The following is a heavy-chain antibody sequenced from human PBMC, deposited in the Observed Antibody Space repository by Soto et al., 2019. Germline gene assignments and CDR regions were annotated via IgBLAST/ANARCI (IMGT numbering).Heavy chain of an antibody. CDR1: RYTFTGYY. J-gene: IGHJ6*02. V-gene: IGHV1-2*04. D-gene: IGHD4-17*01. CDR2: INPNSGGT. Sequence: ASVKVSCKASRYTFTGYYMHWVRQAPGQGLEWMGWINPNSGGTNYAQKFQGWVTMTRDTSISTAYMELSRLRSDDTAVYYCARAPPYGDYGIVYYYYGMDVWGQGTTVTVSS. CDR3: ARAPPYGDYGIVYYYYGMDV.